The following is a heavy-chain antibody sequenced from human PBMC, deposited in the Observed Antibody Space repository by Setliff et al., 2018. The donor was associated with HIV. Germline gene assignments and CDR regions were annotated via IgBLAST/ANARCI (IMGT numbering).Heavy chain of an antibody. V-gene: IGHV4-34*01. CDR3: ARSIVPVASGYYYFEY. D-gene: IGHD3-3*01. J-gene: IGHJ4*02. Sequence: SETLSLICAVYGGSFSDYYWTWIRQSPGKGLEWIGSIYHTGSTYYKPSLKSRVTISVDTSKNQFSLRLSSVAAGDTAVYYCARSIVPVASGYYYFEYWGQGTLVTVSS. CDR1: GGSFSDYY. CDR2: IYHTGST.